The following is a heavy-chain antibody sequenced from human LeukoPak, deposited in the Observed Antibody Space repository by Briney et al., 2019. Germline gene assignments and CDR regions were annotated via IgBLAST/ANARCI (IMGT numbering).Heavy chain of an antibody. CDR2: IYYSGST. V-gene: IGHV4-59*01. CDR3: ATLVDIVVVPAATLAFDI. J-gene: IGHJ3*02. Sequence: PSETLSLTCTVSGGSISSCYWSWMRQPPGKGLEWIGYIYYSGSTNYNPSLKSRVTISVDTSKNQFSLKLSSVTAADTAVYYCATLVDIVVVPAATLAFDIWGQGTMVTVSS. CDR1: GGSISSCY. D-gene: IGHD2-2*03.